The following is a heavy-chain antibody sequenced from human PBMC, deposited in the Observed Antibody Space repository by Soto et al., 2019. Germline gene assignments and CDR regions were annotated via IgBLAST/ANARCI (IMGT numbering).Heavy chain of an antibody. V-gene: IGHV1-69*01. Sequence: QVQLVQSGAEVKKPGSSVKVSCKASGGTFSSCAISWVRQAPGQGLEWMGGIIPIFGTANYAQKFQGRVTITADESTSTAYMEQSSLRSEDTAVYYCAREGASGSHIGYWGQGTLVTLSS. J-gene: IGHJ4*02. D-gene: IGHD3-22*01. CDR1: GGTFSSCA. CDR3: AREGASGSHIGY. CDR2: IIPIFGTA.